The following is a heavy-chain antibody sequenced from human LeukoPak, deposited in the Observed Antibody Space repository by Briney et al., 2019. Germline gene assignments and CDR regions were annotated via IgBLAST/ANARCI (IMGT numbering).Heavy chain of an antibody. V-gene: IGHV3-11*01. CDR1: GFIFSDYY. CDR2: ISGRGGSI. CDR3: ARGDSKYYYDSSGYRNFDY. Sequence: GGSLRLSCVASGFIFSDYYMTWIRQAPGEGLEWLSYISGRGGSIYYTDSVKGRFTITRDNAKNSLYLQMNSLRDEDTAVYYCARGDSKYYYDSSGYRNFDYWGEGTLVTVSS. J-gene: IGHJ4*02. D-gene: IGHD3-22*01.